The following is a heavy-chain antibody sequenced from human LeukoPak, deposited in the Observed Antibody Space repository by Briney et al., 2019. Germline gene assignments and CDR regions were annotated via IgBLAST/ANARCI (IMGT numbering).Heavy chain of an antibody. Sequence: VASVKVSCKASGGTFSSYAISWVRQAPGQGLEWMGGIIPIFGTANYAQKFQGRVTITADESTSTAYMELSSLRSEDTAVYYCATGGGYYYPVDYWGQGTLVTVSS. V-gene: IGHV1-69*13. CDR1: GGTFSSYA. CDR2: IIPIFGTA. J-gene: IGHJ4*02. CDR3: ATGGGYYYPVDY. D-gene: IGHD3-22*01.